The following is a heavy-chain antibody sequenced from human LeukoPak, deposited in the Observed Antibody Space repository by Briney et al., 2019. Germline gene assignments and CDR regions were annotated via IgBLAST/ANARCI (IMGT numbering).Heavy chain of an antibody. CDR2: INAGNGNT. D-gene: IGHD6-19*01. CDR1: GYTFTSYA. CDR3: ARPIGYSSGGFDL. J-gene: IGHJ2*01. V-gene: IGHV1-3*01. Sequence: ASVKVSCKASGYTFTSYAMHWVRQAPGQRLEWMGWINAGNGNTKYSQNFQGRVTFTRDTSASTAYMELSSLRSEDTAVHYCARPIGYSSGGFDLWGRGTLVTVSS.